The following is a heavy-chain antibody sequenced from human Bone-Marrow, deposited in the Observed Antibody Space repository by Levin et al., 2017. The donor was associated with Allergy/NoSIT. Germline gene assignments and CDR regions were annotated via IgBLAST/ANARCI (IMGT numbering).Heavy chain of an antibody. CDR1: GYTLTELS. V-gene: IGHV1-24*01. CDR3: ATLTFGGVIVQNDAFDI. D-gene: IGHD3-16*02. J-gene: IGHJ3*02. Sequence: RASVKVSCKVSGYTLTELSMHWVRQAPGKGLEWMGGFDPEDGETIYAQKFQGRVTMTEDTSTDTAYMELSSLRSEDTAVYYCATLTFGGVIVQNDAFDIWGQGTMVTVSS. CDR2: FDPEDGET.